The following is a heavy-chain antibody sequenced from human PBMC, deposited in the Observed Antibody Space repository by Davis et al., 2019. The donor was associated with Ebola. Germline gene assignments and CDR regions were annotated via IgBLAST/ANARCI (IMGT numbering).Heavy chain of an antibody. CDR3: ARDFDGGNYYFDY. D-gene: IGHD3-9*01. V-gene: IGHV1-69*13. J-gene: IGHJ4*02. CDR1: GGSFSSHP. CDR2: IIPIFDTP. Sequence: SVTVSCQTSGGSFSSHPISWVRQAPRQGLEWMGGIIPIFDTPHSAQKFQGRITITADASTSPAYMELSSLRSEDTATYFCARDFDGGNYYFDYWGPGTPVTVSS.